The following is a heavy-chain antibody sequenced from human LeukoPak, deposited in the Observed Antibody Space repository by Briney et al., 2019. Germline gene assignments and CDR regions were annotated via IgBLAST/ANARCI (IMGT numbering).Heavy chain of an antibody. CDR2: IYYSGST. D-gene: IGHD1-26*01. Sequence: PSETLSLTCTVSGGSISSSSYYWGWIRQPPGKGLEWIGSIYYSGSTYYNPSLKSRVTISVDTSKNQFSLKLSSVTAADTAVYYCARHGRMGATGNWFDPWGQGTLVTVSA. J-gene: IGHJ5*02. CDR3: ARHGRMGATGNWFDP. V-gene: IGHV4-39*01. CDR1: GGSISSSSYY.